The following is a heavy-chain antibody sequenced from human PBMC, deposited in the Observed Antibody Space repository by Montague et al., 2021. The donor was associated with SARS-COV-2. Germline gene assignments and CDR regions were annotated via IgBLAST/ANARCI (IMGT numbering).Heavy chain of an antibody. CDR1: GGSFHIFS. CDR2: VDHSGNN. J-gene: IGHJ4*02. V-gene: IGHV4-34*01. CDR3: ARGTRAVQITPGFRY. Sequence: SETLSLTCAVYGGSFHIFSWGWIRQSPGKGLEWIGEVDHSGNNKYNPSLKSRVTISVDTSKNQFSLNLTSVTAADTAIYYCARGTRAVQITPGFRYWGQGTQVAVSS. D-gene: IGHD5-24*01.